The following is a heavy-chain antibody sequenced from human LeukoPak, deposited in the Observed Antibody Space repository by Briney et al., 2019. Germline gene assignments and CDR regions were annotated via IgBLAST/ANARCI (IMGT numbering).Heavy chain of an antibody. V-gene: IGHV4-34*01. D-gene: IGHD5-24*01. CDR3: ARGGGRWLQPGTRGIDY. Sequence: PSETLSLTCAVYGGSFSGYYWSWIRQPPGKGLEWVGEINHSGSTNYNPSLKSRVTISVDTSKHQFSLKLSSVTAADTAVYYCARGGGRWLQPGTRGIDYWGQGTLVTVS. CDR2: INHSGST. J-gene: IGHJ4*02. CDR1: GGSFSGYY.